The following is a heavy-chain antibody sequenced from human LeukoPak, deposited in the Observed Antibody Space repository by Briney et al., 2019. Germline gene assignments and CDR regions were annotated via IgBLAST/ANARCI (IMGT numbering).Heavy chain of an antibody. J-gene: IGHJ4*02. D-gene: IGHD3-22*01. CDR1: GDSVSSSSYY. Sequence: SETLSLTCTVSGDSVSSSSYYWDWIRQPPGKGLEWIGSISSDGNTLYNTSLKSRVTTSVDTSRTQFSLRLSSVTAADTAVYYCARGQDDRSGTFDYWGQGTLVTVSS. CDR3: ARGQDDRSGTFDY. V-gene: IGHV4-39*07. CDR2: ISSDGNT.